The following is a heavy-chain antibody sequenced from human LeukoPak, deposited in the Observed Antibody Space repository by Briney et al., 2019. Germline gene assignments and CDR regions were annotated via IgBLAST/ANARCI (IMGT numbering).Heavy chain of an antibody. Sequence: SETLSLTCTVSGGSISSYYWSWIRQPPGKGLEWIGEINHSGSTNYNPSLKSRVTLSVDTSKNQFSLKLSSVTAADTAVYYCARARYWYFDLWGRGTLVTVSS. CDR2: INHSGST. CDR1: GGSISSYY. V-gene: IGHV4-34*01. CDR3: ARARYWYFDL. J-gene: IGHJ2*01.